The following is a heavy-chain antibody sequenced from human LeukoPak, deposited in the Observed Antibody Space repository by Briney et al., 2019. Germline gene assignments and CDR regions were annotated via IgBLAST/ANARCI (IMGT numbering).Heavy chain of an antibody. V-gene: IGHV3-23*01. D-gene: IGHD6-25*01. CDR2: ISGNAADT. CDR3: AKGGYSIAAYYYYYYMDV. Sequence: GGTLRLSCVASGFTFSSYGRSWVRQAPGKGLEWVSAISGNAADTFYADSVKGRFTISRDNSKNTLYLQMNSLRAEDTAVYYCAKGGYSIAAYYYYYYMDVWGKGTTVTVSS. CDR1: GFTFSSYG. J-gene: IGHJ6*03.